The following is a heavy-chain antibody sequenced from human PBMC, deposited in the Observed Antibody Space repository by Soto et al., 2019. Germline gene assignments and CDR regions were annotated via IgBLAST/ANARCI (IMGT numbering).Heavy chain of an antibody. CDR3: ARGTVVVVPEPTSSFYYHHGMDV. J-gene: IGHJ6*02. CDR1: GGTFTNYA. Sequence: QVQLVQSGAEVTKPGSSVKVSCRASGGTFTNYAISWVRQAPGQGLEWLGGIIPIFGTTHYSQKVQGRVTITADKSTRTAFMELSSLGPEDTAMYYCARGTVVVVPEPTSSFYYHHGMDVCGQGTTVTVSS. D-gene: IGHD2-15*01. CDR2: IIPIFGTT. V-gene: IGHV1-69*06.